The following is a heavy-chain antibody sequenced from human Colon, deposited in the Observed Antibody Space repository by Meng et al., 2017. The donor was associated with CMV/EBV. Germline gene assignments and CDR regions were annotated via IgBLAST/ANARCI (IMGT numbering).Heavy chain of an antibody. D-gene: IGHD4-17*01. CDR1: GFTFASHT. CDR3: ARVEGSVTSPLDY. J-gene: IGHJ4*02. V-gene: IGHV3-21*01. Sequence: ETLSLTCAASGFTFASHTMAWVRQAPGKGLEWVSSIASHKSQIYYADSVKGRFTISRDDAQNSLHLQMNSLRAEDSAVYYCARVEGSVTSPLDYWGQGTLVTVSS. CDR2: IASHKSQI.